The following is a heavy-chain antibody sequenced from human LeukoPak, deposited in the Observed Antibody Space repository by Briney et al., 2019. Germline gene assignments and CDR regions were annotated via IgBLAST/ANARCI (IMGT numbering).Heavy chain of an antibody. Sequence: AGGSLRLSCAASEVTFSRYGMHWVRQAPGKGLEWVAVIWHDGSYEYYADSVKGRFTISRNSSKNTLYLQMNSLRAEDKAVYYCEKDGVGATSLDCWGQGTLVTVSS. CDR2: IWHDGSYE. CDR1: EVTFSRYG. CDR3: EKDGVGATSLDC. V-gene: IGHV3-33*06. J-gene: IGHJ4*02. D-gene: IGHD1-26*01.